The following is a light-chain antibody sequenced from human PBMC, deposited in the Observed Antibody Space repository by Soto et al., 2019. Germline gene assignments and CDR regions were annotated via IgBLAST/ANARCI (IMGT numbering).Light chain of an antibody. J-gene: IGLJ1*01. Sequence: QSALTQPRSVSGSPGQSVTISCTGTSSDVGGYNYVSWYQQHPGKAPKLLIYDVSKRPSGVPNRFSGSKSGNTASLTISGLQAEEAADYYCCSYAGTYTYVFGIGTKLTVL. V-gene: IGLV2-11*01. CDR1: SSDVGGYNY. CDR3: CSYAGTYTYV. CDR2: DVS.